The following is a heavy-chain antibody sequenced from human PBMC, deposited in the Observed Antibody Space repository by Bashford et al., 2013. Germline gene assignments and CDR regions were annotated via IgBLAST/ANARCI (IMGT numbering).Heavy chain of an antibody. J-gene: IGHJ4*02. CDR3: ARDSDSSGWYDY. CDR2: INPNSGGT. CDR1: GYTFTGYY. Sequence: VASVKVSCKASGYTFTGYYMHWVRQAPGQGLEWMGWINPNSGGTNYAQKFQGRVTMTRDTSISTAYMELSRLRSDDTAVYYCARDSDSSGWYDYWGQGTLVTVSS. V-gene: IGHV1-2*02. D-gene: IGHD6-19*01.